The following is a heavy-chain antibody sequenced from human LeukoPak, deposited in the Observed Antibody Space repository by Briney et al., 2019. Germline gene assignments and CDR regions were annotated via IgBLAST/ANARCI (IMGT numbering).Heavy chain of an antibody. CDR1: GFTFSSYE. J-gene: IGHJ1*01. CDR2: ISSSGSSI. V-gene: IGHV3-48*03. CDR3: AREAEYTSGWQEYFQH. Sequence: GGSLILSCAASGFTFSSYEMNWVRQAPGKGLEWVSYISSSGSSIYYADSVKGRFTISRDNAKNSLYLQMNSLRAEDTAVYYCAREAEYTSGWQEYFQHWGQGTLVTVSS. D-gene: IGHD6-19*01.